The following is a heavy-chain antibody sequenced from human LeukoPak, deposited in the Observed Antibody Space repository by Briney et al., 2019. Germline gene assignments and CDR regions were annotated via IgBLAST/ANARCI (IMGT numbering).Heavy chain of an antibody. Sequence: GASVKVSCKASGGTFSSYAISWVRQAPGQGLEWMEGIIPIFGTANYAQKFQGRVTITTDESTSTAYMELSSLRSEDTAVYYCARGKTGTRGGFDYWGQGTLVTVSS. CDR3: ARGKTGTRGGFDY. V-gene: IGHV1-69*05. CDR2: IIPIFGTA. D-gene: IGHD1-1*01. CDR1: GGTFSSYA. J-gene: IGHJ4*02.